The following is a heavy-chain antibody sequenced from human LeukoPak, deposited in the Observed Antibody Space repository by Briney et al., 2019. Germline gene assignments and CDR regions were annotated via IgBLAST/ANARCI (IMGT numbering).Heavy chain of an antibody. V-gene: IGHV3-7*01. D-gene: IGHD3-22*01. J-gene: IGHJ3*02. CDR3: ARYYYNDNGYSEDAFDI. CDR1: GFTFSRYW. CDR2: IKEDGSKK. Sequence: AGGSLRLSCAASGFTFSRYWMTWVRQAPGQGWEGVANIKEDGSKKNYVDPINGRFTISRDNGKNSLYLQMNSLRAEDTAVYYCARYYYNDNGYSEDAFDIWGPGTMVTVSS.